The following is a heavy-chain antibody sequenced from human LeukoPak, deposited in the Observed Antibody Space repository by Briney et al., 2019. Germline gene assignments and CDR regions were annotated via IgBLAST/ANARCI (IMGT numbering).Heavy chain of an antibody. CDR1: GFTFDDYA. Sequence: PGGSLRLSCAASGFTFDDYAMHWVRQAPGKGLEWVSGISWNSGSIGYADSVKGRFTISRDNAKNSLYLQMNSLRAEDTALYYCAKDLSYGSGEYYGMDVWGQGTTVTVSS. CDR2: ISWNSGSI. CDR3: AKDLSYGSGEYYGMDV. V-gene: IGHV3-9*01. J-gene: IGHJ6*02. D-gene: IGHD3-10*01.